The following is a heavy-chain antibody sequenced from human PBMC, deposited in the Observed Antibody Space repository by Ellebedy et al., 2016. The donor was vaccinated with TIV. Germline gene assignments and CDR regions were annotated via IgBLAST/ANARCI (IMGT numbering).Heavy chain of an antibody. J-gene: IGHJ4*02. CDR3: ARGDSSSWLDIDY. V-gene: IGHV4-39*01. CDR1: GVSISSSSYY. CDR2: IYYSGST. Sequence: SETLSLXCTVSGVSISSSSYYWGWIRQPPGKGLEWIGSIYYSGSTYYNPSLKSRVTISVDTSKNQFSLKLSSVTAADTAVYYCARGDSSSWLDIDYWGQGTLVTVSS. D-gene: IGHD6-13*01.